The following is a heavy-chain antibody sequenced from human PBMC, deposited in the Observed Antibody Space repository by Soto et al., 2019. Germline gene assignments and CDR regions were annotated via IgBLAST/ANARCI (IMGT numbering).Heavy chain of an antibody. D-gene: IGHD2-21*01. CDR1: GYTFTSYY. Sequence: QVRLVQSGAEVKKPGASVKVSCKASGYTFTSYYIHWVRQAPGQGLEWMGVINPTGGSTTYPQKCQVNVTMTRDTSTSTVYMELSSVRSEDTAFYYCAREPIAVIGRYYSGLDVWSQWTTDTVSS. CDR3: AREPIAVIGRYYSGLDV. J-gene: IGHJ6*02. CDR2: INPTGGST. V-gene: IGHV1-46*01.